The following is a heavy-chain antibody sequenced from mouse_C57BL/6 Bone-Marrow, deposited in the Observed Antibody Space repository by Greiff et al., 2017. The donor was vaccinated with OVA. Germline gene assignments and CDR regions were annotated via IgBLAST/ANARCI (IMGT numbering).Heavy chain of an antibody. CDR1: GYTFTSYG. CDR3: RSAYAMDY. J-gene: IGHJ4*01. CDR2: IYPRSGNT. Sequence: VQLQQSGAELARPGASVKLSCKASGYTFTSYGISWVKQRTGQGLEWIGEIYPRSGNTYYNEKFKGKATLTADKSSSTAYMELRSLTSEDSAVYFCRSAYAMDYWGQGTSVTVSS. V-gene: IGHV1-81*01.